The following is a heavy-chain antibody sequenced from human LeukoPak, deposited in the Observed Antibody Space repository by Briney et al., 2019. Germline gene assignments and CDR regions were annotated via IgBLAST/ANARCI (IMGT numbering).Heavy chain of an antibody. CDR1: GYTFTGYY. D-gene: IGHD3-22*01. V-gene: IGHV1-2*02. Sequence: ASVKVSCKASGYTFTGYYMHWVRQAPGQGLEWMGWINPNSGGTNYAQKFQGRVTMTRNTSISTAYMELSSLRSEDTAVYYCARGGGYYDSSGRSAFDIWGQGTMVTVSS. J-gene: IGHJ3*02. CDR3: ARGGGYYDSSGRSAFDI. CDR2: INPNSGGT.